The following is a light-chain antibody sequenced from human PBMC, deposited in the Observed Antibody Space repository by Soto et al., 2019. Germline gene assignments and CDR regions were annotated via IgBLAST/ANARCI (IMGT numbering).Light chain of an antibody. Sequence: DIQMTQSPSSLSASVGDRVTITCRTSQSITALLNWYQQKPGKAPTLLIYSTSTLQSGVPSRFSGSGSGTEFTLTITGLHPEDFATYYCQQSYSSPWTFGQGTKVEI. J-gene: IGKJ1*01. CDR1: QSITAL. CDR3: QQSYSSPWT. CDR2: STS. V-gene: IGKV1-39*01.